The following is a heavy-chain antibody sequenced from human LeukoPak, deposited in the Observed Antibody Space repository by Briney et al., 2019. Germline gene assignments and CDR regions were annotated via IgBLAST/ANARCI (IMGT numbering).Heavy chain of an antibody. V-gene: IGHV1-46*01. D-gene: IGHD6-13*01. J-gene: IGHJ4*02. CDR1: RYSFTNYY. Sequence: ASVKVSCKASRYSFTNYYMHWVRQAPGQGLEWMGTINPRGGSTSYAQKFQGRVTMTRDTSTSTVYMELSSLRPEDTAVYYCARGGSTWTGYFDYWGEGTLVTVSS. CDR3: ARGGSTWTGYFDY. CDR2: INPRGGST.